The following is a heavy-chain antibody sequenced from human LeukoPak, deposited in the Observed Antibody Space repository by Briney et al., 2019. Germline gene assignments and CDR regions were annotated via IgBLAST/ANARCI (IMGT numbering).Heavy chain of an antibody. CDR3: ARDYGDHAFDC. CDR1: GGSISRSTYY. D-gene: IGHD4-17*01. CDR2: FYYSGRT. V-gene: IGHV4-39*01. J-gene: IGHJ4*02. Sequence: SQTLSLTCTLSGGSISRSTYYSGWSRQPPGKGLEWIGSFYYSGRTCYNPSLKSRVTISVDTSKNQFSLKLSSVTAADTAVYFCARDYGDHAFDCWGQGTLVTVSS.